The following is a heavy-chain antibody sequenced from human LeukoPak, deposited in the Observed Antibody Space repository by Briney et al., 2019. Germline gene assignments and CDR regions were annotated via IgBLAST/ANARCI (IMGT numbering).Heavy chain of an antibody. D-gene: IGHD2-15*01. Sequence: SETLSLTCTVSGGSINSNGYYWGWIRQSPGKGLEWIGSMFYSGSTDYNPSLKSRVTISVDTSKNQFSLKLSSVTVADTAVHYCARHGGFNTPIDYWGQGTLVTVSS. V-gene: IGHV4-39*01. CDR3: ARHGGFNTPIDY. CDR1: GGSINSNGYY. CDR2: MFYSGST. J-gene: IGHJ4*02.